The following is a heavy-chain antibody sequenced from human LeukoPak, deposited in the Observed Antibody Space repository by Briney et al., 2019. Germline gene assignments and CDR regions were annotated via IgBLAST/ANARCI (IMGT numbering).Heavy chain of an antibody. V-gene: IGHV3-23*01. CDR1: GFTFSSYA. CDR3: AKYYSSGSYFSDY. J-gene: IGHJ4*02. Sequence: GGSLRLSCAASGFTFSSYAMNWVRQAPGKGLEWVSGITTDGSTYYADSVRGRFTISGDISKNTLYLQMNSLRVEDTAVYYCAKYYSSGSYFSDYWGQGTLVTVSS. D-gene: IGHD3-10*01. CDR2: ITTDGST.